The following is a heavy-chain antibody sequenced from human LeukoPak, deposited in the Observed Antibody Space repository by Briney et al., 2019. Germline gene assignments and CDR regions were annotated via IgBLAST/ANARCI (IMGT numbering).Heavy chain of an antibody. J-gene: IGHJ4*02. CDR2: FDPEDGET. D-gene: IGHD3-3*01. Sequence: ASVKVSCKVSGYTLTELSMHWVRQAPGKGLEWMGGFDPEDGETIYAQKLQGRVTMTTDTSTSTAYMELRSLRSDDTAVYYCARRGFLEWSEIDYWGQGTLVTVSS. V-gene: IGHV1-24*01. CDR3: ARRGFLEWSEIDY. CDR1: GYTLTELS.